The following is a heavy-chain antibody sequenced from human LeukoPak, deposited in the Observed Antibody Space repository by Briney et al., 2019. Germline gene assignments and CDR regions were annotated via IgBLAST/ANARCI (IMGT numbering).Heavy chain of an antibody. CDR3: AGLHPRNTVDF. CDR2: IYYSGST. J-gene: IGHJ4*02. Sequence: SQTLSLTCTVSGGSISSGGYYWSWIRQHPGKGLEWIGYIYYSGSTYYNPSLKSRVTISVDTSKNQFSLKLSSVTAADTAVYYCAGLHPRNTVDFWGQGTLVTVSS. CDR1: GGSISSGGYY. D-gene: IGHD2/OR15-2a*01. V-gene: IGHV4-31*03.